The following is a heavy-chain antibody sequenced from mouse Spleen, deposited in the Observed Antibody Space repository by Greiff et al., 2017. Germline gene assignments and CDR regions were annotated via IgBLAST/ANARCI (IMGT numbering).Heavy chain of an antibody. CDR2: IDPENGDT. Sequence: DVQLVESGAELVRPGASVKLSCTASGFNIKDYYMHWVKQRPEQGLEWIGWIDPENGDTEYAPKFQGKATMTADTSSNTAYLQLSSLTSEDTAVYYCNVWSYYAMGYWGQGTSVTVSS. CDR3: NVWSYYAMGY. D-gene: IGHD1-1*02. V-gene: IGHV14-4*02. J-gene: IGHJ4*01. CDR1: GFNIKDYY.